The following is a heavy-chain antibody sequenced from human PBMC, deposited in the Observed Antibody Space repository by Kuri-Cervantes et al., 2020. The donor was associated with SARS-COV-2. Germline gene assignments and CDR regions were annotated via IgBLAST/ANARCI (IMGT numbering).Heavy chain of an antibody. CDR3: ARYGSGYQEDDAFDI. Sequence: SETLSLTCTVSGGSVSGTTYYWGWIRQPPGMGPEWIGSIYSGGNTYYSPSLESRVTISVDTSKNQFSLKLSSVTAADTAVYYCARYGSGYQEDDAFDIWGQGTMVTVSS. D-gene: IGHD3-22*01. J-gene: IGHJ3*02. CDR1: GGSVSGTTYY. CDR2: IYSGGNT. V-gene: IGHV4-39*01.